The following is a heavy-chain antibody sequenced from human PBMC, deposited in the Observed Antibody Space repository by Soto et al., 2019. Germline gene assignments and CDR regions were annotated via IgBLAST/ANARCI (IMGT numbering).Heavy chain of an antibody. CDR1: GYSVSSSNW. V-gene: IGHV4-28*01. CDR3: ARREIQGPIDY. CDR2: IYYSGIT. Sequence: SETLSLTCAVSGYSVSSSNWWGWIRQPPGKGLEWIGYIYYSGITYYNPSLKSRVTMSVDTSKNQFSLKLTSVTAVDTAVYYCARREIQGPIDYWGQGTLVTVSS. D-gene: IGHD1-26*01. J-gene: IGHJ4*02.